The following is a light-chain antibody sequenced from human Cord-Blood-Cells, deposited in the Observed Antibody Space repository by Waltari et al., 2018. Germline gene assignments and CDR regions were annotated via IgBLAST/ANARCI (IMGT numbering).Light chain of an antibody. CDR1: QSVSSY. J-gene: IGKJ4*01. Sequence: EIVLTQSTAPLSLSPGERATLSCRASQSVSSYLAWYQPKPGQAPRLLIYDAANRANGIPARFSGGGSGTDFTLTISSLGPEDFAVYYCQQRSNWPLTFGGGTKVEIK. CDR2: DAA. V-gene: IGKV3-11*01. CDR3: QQRSNWPLT.